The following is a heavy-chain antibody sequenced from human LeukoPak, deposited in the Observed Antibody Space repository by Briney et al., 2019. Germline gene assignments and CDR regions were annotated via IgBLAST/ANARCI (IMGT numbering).Heavy chain of an antibody. V-gene: IGHV3-48*01. D-gene: IGHD2-2*01. CDR2: ISSSSSTI. CDR3: ARDAPVIVVVPAAPADYYMDV. Sequence: TGGSLRLSCAASGFTFSSYSMNWVRQAPGKGLEWVSYISSSSSTIHYADSVKGRFTISRDNSKNTLYLQMNSLRAEDTAVYYCARDAPVIVVVPAAPADYYMDVWGKGTTVTVSS. J-gene: IGHJ6*03. CDR1: GFTFSSYS.